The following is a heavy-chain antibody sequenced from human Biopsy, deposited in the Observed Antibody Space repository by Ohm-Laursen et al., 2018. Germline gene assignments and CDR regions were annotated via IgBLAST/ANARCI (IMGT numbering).Heavy chain of an antibody. CDR2: IWYDGSDK. CDR1: EFKFDNYG. Sequence: SLRLSCAASEFKFDNYGMNWARLAPGTGLVWVAVIWYDGSDKNYGDSVKGRITISRDNAKNTVELQMNSLRAEDTAVYYRAKDGRGYNYQYYYGMEVWGQGTAVTVSS. D-gene: IGHD1-1*01. V-gene: IGHV3-33*06. CDR3: AKDGRGYNYQYYYGMEV. J-gene: IGHJ6*02.